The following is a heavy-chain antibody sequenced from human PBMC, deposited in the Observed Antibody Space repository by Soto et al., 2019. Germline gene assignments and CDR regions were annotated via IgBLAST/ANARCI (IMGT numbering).Heavy chain of an antibody. CDR2: IYYSGSI. CDR3: AKSLWDTSGWKTDY. V-gene: IGHV4-59*01. J-gene: IGHJ4*02. Sequence: LSLTCTVSGDSISSLYWSWIRQPPGKGLEWIGYIYYSGSINYNPSLKSRVTISVDPSKNQFSLRLSSVTAADTAVYYCAKSLWDTSGWKTDYWGQGTLVTVSS. CDR1: GDSISSLY. D-gene: IGHD6-19*01.